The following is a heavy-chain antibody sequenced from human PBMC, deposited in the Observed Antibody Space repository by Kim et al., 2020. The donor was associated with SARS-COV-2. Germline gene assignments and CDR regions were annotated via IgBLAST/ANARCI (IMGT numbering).Heavy chain of an antibody. Sequence: GGSLRLSCAASGFTFSRYGMHWVRQAPGKGLEWVAVIWYDGSNKYYADSVKGRFTISRDNSKNTLYLQMNSLRAEDTAVYYCAKDGVGLWTDYYYGMDVWGQGTTVTVSS. J-gene: IGHJ6*02. CDR1: GFTFSRYG. D-gene: IGHD3-3*01. CDR2: IWYDGSNK. V-gene: IGHV3-33*06. CDR3: AKDGVGLWTDYYYGMDV.